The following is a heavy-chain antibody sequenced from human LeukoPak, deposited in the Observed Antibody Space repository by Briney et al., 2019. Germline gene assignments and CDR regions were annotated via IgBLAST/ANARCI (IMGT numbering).Heavy chain of an antibody. V-gene: IGHV1-2*02. CDR2: INPNSGDT. D-gene: IGHD1-14*01. J-gene: IGHJ4*02. Sequence: ASVKVSCKASGYTFTGSYMHWVRQAPGQGLEWMGWINPNSGDTHYAQKFQGRVTMTRDTSISTAYMEMARLRSDDTAVYYCSRDTTPLDYWGQGTLVTVSS. CDR1: GYTFTGSY. CDR3: SRDTTPLDY.